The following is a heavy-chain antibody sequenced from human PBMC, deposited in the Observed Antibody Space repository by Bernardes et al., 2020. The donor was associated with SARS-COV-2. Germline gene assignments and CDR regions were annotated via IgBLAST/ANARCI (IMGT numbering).Heavy chain of an antibody. CDR2: IYYSGST. Sequence: SETLSLTCTVSGGSISSTSNYWGWIRQPPGKGQEWIGSIYYSGSTYYNPSLKSRVTISVDTSKNQFSLKLSSVTAADTAVYYCARDTSSRNAFDIWGQGTMVTVSS. CDR3: ARDTSSRNAFDI. D-gene: IGHD2-2*01. V-gene: IGHV4-39*02. J-gene: IGHJ3*02. CDR1: GGSISSTSNY.